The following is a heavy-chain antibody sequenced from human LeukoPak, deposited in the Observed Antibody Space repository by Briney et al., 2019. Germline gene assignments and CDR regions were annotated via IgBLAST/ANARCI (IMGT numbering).Heavy chain of an antibody. CDR3: ARDVSYSSSSGLFDY. Sequence: GGSLRLSCAASGFTFSSYAMSWVRQAPGKGLEWVSAISGSGGSTYYADSVKGRFTISRDNSKNTLYLQMNSLRAEDTAVYYCARDVSYSSSSGLFDYWGQGTLVTVSS. D-gene: IGHD6-6*01. J-gene: IGHJ4*02. CDR1: GFTFSSYA. CDR2: ISGSGGST. V-gene: IGHV3-23*01.